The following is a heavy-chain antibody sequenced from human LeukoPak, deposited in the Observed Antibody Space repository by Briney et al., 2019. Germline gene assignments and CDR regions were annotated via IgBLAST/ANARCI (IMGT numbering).Heavy chain of an antibody. CDR2: ISSSGSTI. V-gene: IGHV3-48*04. D-gene: IGHD3-10*01. CDR3: ARTYGSGSYYGAFDI. J-gene: IGHJ3*02. CDR1: GFTFSSYS. Sequence: GGSLRLSCAASGFTFSSYSMNWVRQAPGKGLEWVSYISSSGSTIYYADSVKGRFTISRDNAKNSLYLQMNSLRAEDTAVYYCARTYGSGSYYGAFDIWGQGTMVTVSS.